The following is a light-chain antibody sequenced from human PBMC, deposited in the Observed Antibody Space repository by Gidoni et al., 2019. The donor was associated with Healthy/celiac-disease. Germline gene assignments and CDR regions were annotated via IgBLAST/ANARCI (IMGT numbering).Light chain of an antibody. V-gene: IGLV3-1*01. CDR3: QAWDSSTGV. CDR1: KLWDKY. CDR2: QNS. J-gene: IGLJ1*01. Sequence: SDELTQPPSVPASPGQTASITCSGDKLWDKYACWYQQKPGQSPGLVIYQNSKRPSGIPERFAGSNSGNTATLTISGTQAMDEADYYCQAWDSSTGVFGTGTKVTVL.